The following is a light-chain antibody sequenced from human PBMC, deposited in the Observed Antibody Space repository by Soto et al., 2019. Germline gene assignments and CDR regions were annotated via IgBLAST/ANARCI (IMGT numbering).Light chain of an antibody. CDR3: QQRSNWPPYT. CDR2: DTS. Sequence: EIVLTQSPATLSLSPGERATLSCRASQSVSSNLAWYHQTPGQAPRLLIYDTSNRASGIPARFSGSGSGTDFTLTISSLEPEDFAVYYCQQRSNWPPYTFGQGTKLEIK. J-gene: IGKJ2*01. CDR1: QSVSSN. V-gene: IGKV3-11*01.